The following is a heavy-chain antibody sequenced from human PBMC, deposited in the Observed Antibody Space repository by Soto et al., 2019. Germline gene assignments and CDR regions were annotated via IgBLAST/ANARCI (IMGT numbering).Heavy chain of an antibody. CDR3: ASPHTPPDIVTTIYCGGDCSPTHYYYYYGMDV. Sequence: GASVKVSCKASGGTFSSYAISWVRQAPGQGLEWMGGIIPIFGTANYAQKFQGRVTITADESTSTAYMELSSLRSEDTAVYYCASPHTPPDIVTTIYCGGDCSPTHYYYYYGMDVWGQGTTVTVSS. J-gene: IGHJ6*02. V-gene: IGHV1-69*13. D-gene: IGHD2-21*02. CDR2: IIPIFGTA. CDR1: GGTFSSYA.